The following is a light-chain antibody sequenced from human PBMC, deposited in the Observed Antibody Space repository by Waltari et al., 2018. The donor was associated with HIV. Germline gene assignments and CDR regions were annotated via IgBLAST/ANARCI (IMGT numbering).Light chain of an antibody. CDR1: QYFGSTY. CDR2: VPS. J-gene: IGKJ4*01. Sequence: ETVFTQSPRTLSFSPGESAPLSCSTSQYFGSTYLTWYQHKHSQSTTLLIYVPSTRATGMPDRFSGSGSGTDFTLSISRLEPEDFEVYYCQLLGTSPRLTFGGGTKVEIK. CDR3: QLLGTSPRLT. V-gene: IGKV3-20*01.